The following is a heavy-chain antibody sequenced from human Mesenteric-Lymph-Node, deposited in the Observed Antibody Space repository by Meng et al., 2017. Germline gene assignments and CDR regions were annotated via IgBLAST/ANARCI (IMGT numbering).Heavy chain of an antibody. CDR1: GYTFTSYG. Sequence: QVQLVQSGADGKKPGASVKVSCKASGYTFTSYGLSWVRQAPGQGLEWMGGLIPVLNKAKSAPRFQDRVTFTADETTTTAYMELSSLTFEDTAVYFCARGRGNQPLFDFWGQGTLVTVSS. V-gene: IGHV1-69*10. J-gene: IGHJ4*02. D-gene: IGHD2/OR15-2a*01. CDR3: ARGRGNQPLFDF. CDR2: LIPVLNKA.